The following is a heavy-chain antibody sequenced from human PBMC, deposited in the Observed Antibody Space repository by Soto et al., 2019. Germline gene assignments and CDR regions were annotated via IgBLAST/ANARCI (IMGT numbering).Heavy chain of an antibody. J-gene: IGHJ1*01. CDR3: ARWGTTGGLDV. CDR2: TSYDGSDK. D-gene: IGHD3-16*01. Sequence: QVQLVESGGGVVQPGTSLRVSCVASGFTFRSYVIHRVRQAPGKGLEWVALTSYDGSDKYYGDSVRGRFTISRDNSRNTVDLQMDSLRLEDTALYYCARWGTTGGLDVWGQGTLVSV. V-gene: IGHV3-30*19. CDR1: GFTFRSYV.